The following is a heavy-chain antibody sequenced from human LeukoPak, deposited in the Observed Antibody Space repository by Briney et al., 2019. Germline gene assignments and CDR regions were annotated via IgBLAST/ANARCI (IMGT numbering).Heavy chain of an antibody. Sequence: GSLRLSCAASGFPFSSYTMNWVRQAPGKGLEWVSFITSSGGSIYYADSVRGRFTISGDNAKNSLYLQMNSLRAEDTAVYYCARENVAFDYWGQGTLVTVSS. V-gene: IGHV3-48*01. CDR1: GFPFSSYT. CDR2: ITSSGGSI. D-gene: IGHD2-21*01. CDR3: ARENVAFDY. J-gene: IGHJ4*02.